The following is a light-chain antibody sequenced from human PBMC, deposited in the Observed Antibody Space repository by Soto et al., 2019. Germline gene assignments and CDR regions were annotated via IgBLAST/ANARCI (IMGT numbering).Light chain of an antibody. CDR1: QSVTTF. Sequence: DIQMPQSPSSLSASVGDRVTISCRTSQSVTTFLNWYQQKPGEAPKLLIYRASTLQTGIPSRFSGSGYGADFVLTTSSLQPEDFATYDCQQSDNSPRTFGLGTKV. CDR3: QQSDNSPRT. J-gene: IGKJ1*01. CDR2: RAS. V-gene: IGKV1-39*01.